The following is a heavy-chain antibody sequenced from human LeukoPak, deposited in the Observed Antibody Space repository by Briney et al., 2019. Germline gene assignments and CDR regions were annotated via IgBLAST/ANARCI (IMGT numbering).Heavy chain of an antibody. CDR1: GYTFTSYG. CDR3: ARVQSFLGYYDY. D-gene: IGHD3-22*01. Sequence: GASVKVSCKASGYTFTSYGISWVRQAPGQGLEWMGWINPNSGGTNYAQKFQGWVTMTRDTSISTAYMELSRLRSDDTAVYYCARVQSFLGYYDYWGQGTLVTVSS. J-gene: IGHJ4*02. V-gene: IGHV1-2*04. CDR2: INPNSGGT.